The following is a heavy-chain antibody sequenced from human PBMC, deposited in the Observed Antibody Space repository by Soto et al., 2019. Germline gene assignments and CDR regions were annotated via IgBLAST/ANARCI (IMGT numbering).Heavy chain of an antibody. CDR3: ARGLYCSGGSCYYMGNYYYGMDV. D-gene: IGHD2-15*01. Sequence: ASVKVSCKASGYTFTSYDINWVRQATGQGLEWMGWMNPNSGNTGYAQRFQGRVTMTRNTSISTAYMELSSLRSEDTAVYYCARGLYCSGGSCYYMGNYYYGMDVWGQGTTVTVSS. CDR2: MNPNSGNT. V-gene: IGHV1-8*01. CDR1: GYTFTSYD. J-gene: IGHJ6*02.